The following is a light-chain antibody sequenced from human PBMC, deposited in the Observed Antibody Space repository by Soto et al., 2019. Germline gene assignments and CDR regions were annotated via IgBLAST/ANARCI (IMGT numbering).Light chain of an antibody. CDR2: HTS. CDR1: EAISRS. CDR3: QKAYRAPFT. J-gene: IGKJ4*02. Sequence: DIQMTQSPSSLSTSLGDRVTLTCRASEAISRSLAWYQQKPGQAPRVLLHHTSILQTGVPSSFSGSGTGTDFNLTITSLQPEDFATYFCQKAYRAPFTFGGGTKVEI. V-gene: IGKV1-NL1*01.